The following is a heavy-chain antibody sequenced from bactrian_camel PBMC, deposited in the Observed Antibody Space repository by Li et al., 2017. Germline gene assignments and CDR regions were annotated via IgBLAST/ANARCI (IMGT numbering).Heavy chain of an antibody. CDR2: IYSGGSNT. CDR3: AADPKKWLCSWFRTDFAS. CDR1: GFTVSTSY. Sequence: HVQLVESGGGLVQPGGSLRLSCAASGFTVSTSYMTWVRQAPGKGLEWVSGIYSGGSNTYYTDSVQGRFTISRDNTQNILYLEMNNLAPEDTGMYNCAADPKKWLCSWFRTDFASWGQGTQVTVS. J-gene: IGHJ6*01. V-gene: IGHV3S6*01. D-gene: IGHD6*01.